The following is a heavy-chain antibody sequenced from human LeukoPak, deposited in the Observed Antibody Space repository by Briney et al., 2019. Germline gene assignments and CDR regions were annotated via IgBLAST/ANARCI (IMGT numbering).Heavy chain of an antibody. D-gene: IGHD1-1*01. Sequence: ASVKVSCKASGYTFTSYDINWVRRATGQGLEWMGWMNPNSGNTGYAQKFQGRVTMTRNTSISTAYMELSSLRSEDTAVYYCARTHWNVDSLAFDIWGQGTMVTVSS. CDR1: GYTFTSYD. V-gene: IGHV1-8*01. CDR2: MNPNSGNT. CDR3: ARTHWNVDSLAFDI. J-gene: IGHJ3*02.